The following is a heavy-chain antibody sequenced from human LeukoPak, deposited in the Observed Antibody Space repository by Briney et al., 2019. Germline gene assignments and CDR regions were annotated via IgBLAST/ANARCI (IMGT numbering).Heavy chain of an antibody. CDR3: AKDVAGYSIIDY. D-gene: IGHD6-13*01. V-gene: IGHV3-23*01. CDR2: ISGSGGST. Sequence: GGSLRLSCAASGFTFSSYAMSWVRQAPGKGLEWVSAISGSGGSTYYADSVKGRFTISRDNSKNTLYLQMNSLRAEDTAVYYYAKDVAGYSIIDYWGQGTLVTVSS. J-gene: IGHJ4*02. CDR1: GFTFSSYA.